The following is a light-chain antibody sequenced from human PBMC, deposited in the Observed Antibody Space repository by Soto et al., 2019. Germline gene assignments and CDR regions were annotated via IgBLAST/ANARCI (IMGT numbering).Light chain of an antibody. V-gene: IGKV3-20*01. Sequence: ESMLTQSPGTLSLSPGERATLSCRASQSISSRYFTWYQNKPGQAPRLLIYGASIRATGIPDRFSGSGSGTEFTLTISRLEPEDFAVYYCQQFRSSPPAFTFGQGTKLEI. CDR3: QQFRSSPPAFT. CDR1: QSISSRY. J-gene: IGKJ2*01. CDR2: GAS.